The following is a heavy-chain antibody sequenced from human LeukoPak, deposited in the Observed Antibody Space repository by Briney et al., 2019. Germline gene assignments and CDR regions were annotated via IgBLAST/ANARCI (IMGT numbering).Heavy chain of an antibody. D-gene: IGHD5-18*01. CDR2: IYTSGST. Sequence: KPSETLSLTCTVSGGSISSGSDYWSWIRQPAGKGLEWIGRIYTSGSTNYNPSLKSRVTISVDTSKNQFSLKLTSVSAADTAVYYCARGRAAMVDYWGQGTLVTVSS. CDR1: GGSISSGSDY. V-gene: IGHV4-61*02. CDR3: ARGRAAMVDY. J-gene: IGHJ4*02.